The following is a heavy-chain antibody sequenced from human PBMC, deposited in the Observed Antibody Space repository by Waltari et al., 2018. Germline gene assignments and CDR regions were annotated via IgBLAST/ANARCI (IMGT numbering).Heavy chain of an antibody. CDR1: GGSISSHY. CDR3: ASLYSSASRGWFDP. D-gene: IGHD6-6*01. J-gene: IGHJ5*02. Sequence: QVQLQESGPGLVKPSETLSLTCTVSGGSISSHYWSWIRQPPGKGLEWIGYIYYSGSTNYNPSLTSRVPLSVDTSKNQFSLKLSSVTAADTAVYYCASLYSSASRGWFDPWGQGTLVTVSS. CDR2: IYYSGST. V-gene: IGHV4-59*11.